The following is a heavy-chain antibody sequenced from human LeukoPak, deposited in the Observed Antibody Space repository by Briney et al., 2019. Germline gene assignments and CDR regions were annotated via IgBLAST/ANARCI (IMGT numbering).Heavy chain of an antibody. Sequence: GGSLRLSCAASGFTFGSYGMSWVRLAPGKGLEWVSAISVSGGSTYYADSVKGRFTISRDNSKNTLYLQMNSLTTEDTAVYYCARVLHKRNYDSSDYYGSWGQGTLVTVSS. V-gene: IGHV3-23*01. CDR1: GFTFGSYG. CDR3: ARVLHKRNYDSSDYYGS. D-gene: IGHD3-22*01. J-gene: IGHJ5*02. CDR2: ISVSGGST.